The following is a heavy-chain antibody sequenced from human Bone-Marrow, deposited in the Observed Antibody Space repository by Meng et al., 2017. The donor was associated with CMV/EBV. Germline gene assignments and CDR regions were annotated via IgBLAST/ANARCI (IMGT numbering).Heavy chain of an antibody. D-gene: IGHD6-6*01. CDR1: GFSLSTSGMR. J-gene: IGHJ5*02. V-gene: IGHV2-70D*14. CDR3: ARTPSSSSENWFDP. Sequence: SGPTLVKPTQTLTLTCTLSGFSLSTSGMRVSWIRQPPGKALEWLARIDWDDDKFYSTSLKTRLTISKDTSKNQVVLTMTNMDPVDTATYYCARTPSSSSENWFDPWGQGTLVTVYS. CDR2: IDWDDDK.